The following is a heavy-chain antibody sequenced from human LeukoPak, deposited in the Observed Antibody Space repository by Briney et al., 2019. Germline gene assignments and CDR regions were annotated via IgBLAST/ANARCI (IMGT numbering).Heavy chain of an antibody. V-gene: IGHV1-2*02. J-gene: IGHJ5*02. Sequence: ASVKVSCKASGYTFTGYYMHWVRQAPGQGLEWMGWINPNSGDTNYAQKFQGRVTMTRDTSISTAYMELSSLRSDDTAVYYCASEPYIAAAGTGPFDPWGQGTLVTVSS. CDR1: GYTFTGYY. CDR3: ASEPYIAAAGTGPFDP. CDR2: INPNSGDT. D-gene: IGHD6-13*01.